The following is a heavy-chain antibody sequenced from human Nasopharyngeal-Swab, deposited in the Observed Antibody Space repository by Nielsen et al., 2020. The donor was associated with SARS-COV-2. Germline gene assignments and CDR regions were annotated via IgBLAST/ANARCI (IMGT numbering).Heavy chain of an antibody. CDR3: ARSGYSSRHYDN. Sequence: ASVKVSCKASGYTFTSYAVNWVRQAPGQGLEWMGWINTNTGNANYAHGFTGRFVFSLDTSVTTAYVEIISLEAEDTAVYYCARSGYSSRHYDNWGQGTLVTVSS. CDR2: INTNTGNA. CDR1: GYTFTSYA. V-gene: IGHV7-4-1*02. J-gene: IGHJ4*02. D-gene: IGHD6-13*01.